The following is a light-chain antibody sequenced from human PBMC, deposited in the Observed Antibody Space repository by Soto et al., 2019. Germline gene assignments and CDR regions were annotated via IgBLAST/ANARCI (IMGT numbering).Light chain of an antibody. Sequence: DIQMTQSPSSLSASVGDRVTITCRASQTIGNFLNWYRQRPGKAPNLLIYAASTLQSGVPSRFSGSGSGTDFTLTISSLHPDDAATYYCQQSYNTLYTFGQGTKLEIK. CDR2: AAS. CDR3: QQSYNTLYT. CDR1: QTIGNF. V-gene: IGKV1-39*01. J-gene: IGKJ2*01.